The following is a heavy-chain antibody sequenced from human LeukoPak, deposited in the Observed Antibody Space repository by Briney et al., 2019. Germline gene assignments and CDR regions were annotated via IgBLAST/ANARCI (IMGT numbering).Heavy chain of an antibody. Sequence: PGGSLRLSCAASGFTFSDYYMSWIRQAPGKGLEWVSYISTSGSTIYYADSVKGRFTISRGNAKNSLFLQMNSLRDEDTAVYFCARAENNWNYVLDYWGQGTLVTVSS. D-gene: IGHD1-7*01. V-gene: IGHV3-11*04. CDR2: ISTSGSTI. CDR3: ARAENNWNYVLDY. J-gene: IGHJ4*02. CDR1: GFTFSDYY.